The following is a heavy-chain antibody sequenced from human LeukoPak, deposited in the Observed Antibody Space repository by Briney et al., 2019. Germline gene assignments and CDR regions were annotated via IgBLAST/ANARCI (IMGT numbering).Heavy chain of an antibody. Sequence: SETLSPTCTVSGGSISSGSYYWSWIRQPAGKGLEWIGRIQTSESTTYNPSLQSRVTISVDTSKNQVSLKLSSVTAADTAVYYCARESRYNFWSGYYQEYYYMDIWGKGTTVTVSS. CDR3: ARESRYNFWSGYYQEYYYMDI. CDR2: IQTSEST. J-gene: IGHJ6*03. D-gene: IGHD3-3*01. V-gene: IGHV4-61*02. CDR1: GGSISSGSYY.